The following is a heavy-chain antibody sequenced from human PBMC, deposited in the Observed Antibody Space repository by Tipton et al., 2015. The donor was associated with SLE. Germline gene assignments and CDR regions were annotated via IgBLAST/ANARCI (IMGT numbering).Heavy chain of an antibody. CDR3: ARDLKGGVRYYFDY. V-gene: IGHV3-48*03. D-gene: IGHD2-8*02. CDR1: GFTFSNYE. CDR2: ISSSGDTI. Sequence: SLRLSCAASGFTFSNYEMNWVRQAPGKGLEWVSYISSSGDTIYYADSVKGRFTISRDNAKNSLYLQMNSLRAEDTAIYLCARDLKGGVRYYFDYWGQGTLVTVSS. J-gene: IGHJ4*02.